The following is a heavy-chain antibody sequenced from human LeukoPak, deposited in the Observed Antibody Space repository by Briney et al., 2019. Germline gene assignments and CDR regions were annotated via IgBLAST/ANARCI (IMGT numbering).Heavy chain of an antibody. CDR2: VSYDGSNK. D-gene: IGHD4-17*01. CDR3: AKGGRPTVTSKVDY. V-gene: IGHV3-30*18. J-gene: IGHJ4*02. Sequence: GGSLRLSCAASGFTFSSYGMHWVRQAPGKGLEWVAVVSYDGSNKYYADSVKGRFTISRDNSKNTLYLQMNSLRAEDTAVYYCAKGGRPTVTSKVDYWGQGTLVTVSS. CDR1: GFTFSSYG.